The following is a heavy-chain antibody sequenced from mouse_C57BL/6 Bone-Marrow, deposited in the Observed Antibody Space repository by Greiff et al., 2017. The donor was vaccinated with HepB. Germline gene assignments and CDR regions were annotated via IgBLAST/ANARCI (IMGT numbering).Heavy chain of an antibody. D-gene: IGHD2-12*01. CDR1: GFTFSDYG. J-gene: IGHJ3*01. Sequence: EVNVVESGGGLVKPGASLKLSCAASGFTFSDYGMHWVRQAPEKGLEWVAYISSGSSTIYYADTVKGRFTISRDNATHNLCLQMTRLRSEDTAMYYCARPGKSYSWFACWGQGTLVTVSA. CDR3: ARPGKSYSWFAC. CDR2: ISSGSSTI. V-gene: IGHV5-17*01.